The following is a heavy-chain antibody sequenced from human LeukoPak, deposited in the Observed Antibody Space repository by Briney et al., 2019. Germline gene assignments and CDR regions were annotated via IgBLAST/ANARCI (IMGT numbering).Heavy chain of an antibody. V-gene: IGHV3-21*01. CDR3: ARASGSYWTGPEYYFDY. CDR1: GFTFSSYS. D-gene: IGHD3-10*01. CDR2: ISSSSSYI. J-gene: IGHJ4*02. Sequence: GGSLRPSCAVSGFTFSSYSMNWVRQAPGKGLEWVSSISSSSSYIYYADSVKGRFTISRDNAKNSLYLQMNSLRAEDTAVYYCARASGSYWTGPEYYFDYWGQGTLVTVSS.